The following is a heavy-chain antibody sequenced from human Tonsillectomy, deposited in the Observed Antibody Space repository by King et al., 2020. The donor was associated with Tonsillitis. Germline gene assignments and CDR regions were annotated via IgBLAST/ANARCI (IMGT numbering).Heavy chain of an antibody. J-gene: IGHJ3*02. CDR2: ISWNSGSI. CDR1: GFTFDDYA. CDR3: ATDPYDSSGPGAFDI. Sequence: VQLVESGGGLVQPGRSLRLSCAASGFTFDDYAMHWVRQAPGKGLEWVSGISWNSGSIGYADSVKGRFTISRDNAKKSRYLQMNSLRAEDTALYYCATDPYDSSGPGAFDIWGQGTMVTVSS. D-gene: IGHD3-22*01. V-gene: IGHV3-9*01.